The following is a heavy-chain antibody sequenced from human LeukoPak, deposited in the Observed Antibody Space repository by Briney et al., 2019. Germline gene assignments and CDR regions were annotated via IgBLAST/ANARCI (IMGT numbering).Heavy chain of an antibody. J-gene: IGHJ3*02. CDR2: INPNSGGT. D-gene: IGHD1-26*01. Sequence: ASVKVSCKASGYTFTGYYMHWVRQAPGQGLEWMGWINPNSGGTNYAQKFQGRVTMTRDTSISTAYMELSRLRSDDTAVYYCAREVGATRRGGDAFDIWGQGTMVTVSS. CDR1: GYTFTGYY. CDR3: AREVGATRRGGDAFDI. V-gene: IGHV1-2*02.